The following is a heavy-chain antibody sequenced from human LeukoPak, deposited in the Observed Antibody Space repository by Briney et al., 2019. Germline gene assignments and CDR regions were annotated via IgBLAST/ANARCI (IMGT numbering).Heavy chain of an antibody. CDR2: IYYSGST. D-gene: IGHD3-22*01. J-gene: IGHJ4*02. V-gene: IGHV4-59*01. CDR1: GGSISSYY. CDR3: ARGYDSSGYYPDVY. Sequence: SKTLSLTCTVSGGSISSYYLSWIRQPPGKGLEWIGYIYYSGSTNYNPSPKSRVTISVDTSKNQFSLKLSSVTAADTAVYYCARGYDSSGYYPDVYWGQGTLVTVSS.